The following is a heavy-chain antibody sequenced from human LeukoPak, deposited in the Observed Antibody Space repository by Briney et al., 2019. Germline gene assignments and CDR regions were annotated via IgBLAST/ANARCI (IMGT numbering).Heavy chain of an antibody. CDR2: ISYDGSP. CDR1: GGSINNSAYY. V-gene: IGHV4-39*07. CDR3: ARGVNRNDYGDYGY. J-gene: IGHJ4*02. D-gene: IGHD4-17*01. Sequence: SETLSLTCTVSGGSINNSAYYWAWIRQPPGKGLEWIGTISYDGSPYYNPSLQSRLTISINTSKNQFSLKLSSVTAADTAVYYCARGVNRNDYGDYGYWGQGTLVTVSS.